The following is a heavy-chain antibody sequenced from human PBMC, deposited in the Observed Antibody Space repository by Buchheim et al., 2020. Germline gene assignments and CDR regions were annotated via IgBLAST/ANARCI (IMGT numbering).Heavy chain of an antibody. Sequence: QVQLQESGPGLVKPSQTLSLTCTVSGGSIDSGDYYWGWIRQPPGKGLEWIGYIYYSGGTYYNPSLKSRVTLSVATSKNQFSLSLTSVTAADTAVYYCARYLLRGAGVDHWGQGTL. CDR3: ARYLLRGAGVDH. CDR1: GGSIDSGDYY. V-gene: IGHV4-30-4*01. J-gene: IGHJ5*02. CDR2: IYYSGGT. D-gene: IGHD3-10*01.